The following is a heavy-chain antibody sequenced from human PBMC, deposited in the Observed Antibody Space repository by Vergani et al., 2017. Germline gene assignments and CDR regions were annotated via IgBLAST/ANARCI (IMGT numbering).Heavy chain of an antibody. J-gene: IGHJ6*02. Sequence: QVQLVQSGAEVKKPGSSVKVSCKASGGTFSSYTISWVRQAPGQGLEWMGRSIPILGIANYAQKFQGRVTITADKSTSTAYMELSSLRSEDTAVYYCARNVRNCSGGSCYGSAYGMDVWGQGTTVTVSS. CDR3: ARNVRNCSGGSCYGSAYGMDV. V-gene: IGHV1-69*02. D-gene: IGHD2-15*01. CDR2: SIPILGIA. CDR1: GGTFSSYT.